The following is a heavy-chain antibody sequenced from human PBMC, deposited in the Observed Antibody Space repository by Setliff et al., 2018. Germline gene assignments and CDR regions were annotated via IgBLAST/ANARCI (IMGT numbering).Heavy chain of an antibody. J-gene: IGHJ4*02. V-gene: IGHV4-34*01. Sequence: SETLSLTCAVYGGSFSNYYWSWIRRSPGEGLEWIGEINHGGSTNYNPSLKSRVTMSVDTSKNQFSLQLTSVTAADTAVYYCALLEVPLIEGISPALWGQGTLVTVSS. CDR3: ALLEVPLIEGISPAL. CDR1: GGSFSNYY. CDR2: INHGGST. D-gene: IGHD3-22*01.